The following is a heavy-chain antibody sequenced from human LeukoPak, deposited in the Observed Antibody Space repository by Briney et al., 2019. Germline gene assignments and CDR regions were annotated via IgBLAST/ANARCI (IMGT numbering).Heavy chain of an antibody. Sequence: GGSLRLSCAASGFSLSSYAMSWVRQAPGKGLEWVSAISGSGGVTYYADSVKGRFTISRDNSKNTLYLQMNSLRAEDTAVYYCAKGSIFGVVPPSMNAFDVWGQGTMVTVSS. J-gene: IGHJ3*01. CDR1: GFSLSSYA. CDR3: AKGSIFGVVPPSMNAFDV. V-gene: IGHV3-23*01. CDR2: ISGSGGVT. D-gene: IGHD3-3*01.